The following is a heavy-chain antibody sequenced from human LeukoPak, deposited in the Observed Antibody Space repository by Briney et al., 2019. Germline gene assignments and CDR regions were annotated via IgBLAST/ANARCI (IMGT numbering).Heavy chain of an antibody. Sequence: PGGSLRLSCAASGFTFSDYYMSWIRQAPGKGLEWVSYISSSSSYTNYADSVKGRFTISRDNAKNSLYLQMNSLRAEDTAVYYCASSDIVVVVAAPGGYYYGMDVWGQGTTVTVSS. J-gene: IGHJ6*02. D-gene: IGHD2-15*01. V-gene: IGHV3-11*03. CDR1: GFTFSDYY. CDR2: ISSSSSYT. CDR3: ASSDIVVVVAAPGGYYYGMDV.